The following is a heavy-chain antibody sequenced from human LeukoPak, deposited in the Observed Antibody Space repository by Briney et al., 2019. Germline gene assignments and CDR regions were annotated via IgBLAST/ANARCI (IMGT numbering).Heavy chain of an antibody. Sequence: PSETLSLICIVSGGSISSSSYYWGWIRQPPGKGLEWIGSIYYSGSTYYNPSLKSRVTISVDTSKNQFSLKLSSVTAADTAVYYCARERNSYFDYWGQGTLVTVSS. CDR2: IYYSGST. V-gene: IGHV4-39*07. J-gene: IGHJ4*02. CDR3: ARERNSYFDY. CDR1: GGSISSSSYY.